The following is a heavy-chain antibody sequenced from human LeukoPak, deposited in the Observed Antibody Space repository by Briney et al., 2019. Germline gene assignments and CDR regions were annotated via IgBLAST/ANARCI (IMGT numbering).Heavy chain of an antibody. CDR1: GGSISSSSYY. D-gene: IGHD4-17*01. CDR3: AREPDYGDYGDY. Sequence: PSETLSLTCTVSGGSISSSSYYWGWIRQPPGEGLEWIGSIYYSGSTYYNPSLKSRVTISVDTSKNQFSLKLSSVTAADTAVYYCAREPDYGDYGDYWGQGTLVTVSS. V-gene: IGHV4-39*07. J-gene: IGHJ4*02. CDR2: IYYSGST.